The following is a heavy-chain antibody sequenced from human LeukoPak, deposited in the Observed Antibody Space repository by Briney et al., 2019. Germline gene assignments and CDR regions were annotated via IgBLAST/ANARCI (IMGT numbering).Heavy chain of an antibody. CDR3: ARDRSIAARPGYYYYYMDV. J-gene: IGHJ6*03. CDR1: GFTFDDYG. V-gene: IGHV3-20*04. D-gene: IGHD6-6*01. CDR2: INWNGGST. Sequence: GGSLRLSCAASGFTFDDYGMSWVRQAPGKGLEWVSGINWNGGSTGYADSVKGRFTISRDNAKNSLYLQMNSLRAEDTAVYYCARDRSIAARPGYYYYYMDVWGKGTTVTVSS.